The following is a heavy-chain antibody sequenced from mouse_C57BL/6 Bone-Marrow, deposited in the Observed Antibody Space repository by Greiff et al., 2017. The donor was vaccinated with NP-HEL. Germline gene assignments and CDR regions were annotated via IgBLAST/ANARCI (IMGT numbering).Heavy chain of an antibody. J-gene: IGHJ3*01. CDR3: ARGIYYYVSFAY. CDR2: IDPSDSYT. D-gene: IGHD1-1*01. V-gene: IGHV1-50*01. CDR1: GYTFTSYW. Sequence: QVQLQQPGAELVKPGASVKLSCKASGYTFTSYWMQWVKQRPGQGLEWIGEIDPSDSYTNYNQKFKGKATLTVDTSSSTAYMQLSSLTSEDSAVYYCARGIYYYVSFAYWGQGTLVTVSA.